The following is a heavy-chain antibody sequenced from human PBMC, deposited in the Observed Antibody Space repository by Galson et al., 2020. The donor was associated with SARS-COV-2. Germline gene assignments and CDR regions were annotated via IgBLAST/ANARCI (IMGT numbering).Heavy chain of an antibody. CDR2: IHYSGST. J-gene: IGHJ4*02. D-gene: IGHD4-4*01. CDR3: ARESLPPYSIISG. Sequence: SETLSLTCTVSGGSISSGGYYWSWIRQHPGKGLEWIGYIHYSGSTYYNPSLKSRVTISVDTSKNQFSLKLSSVTAADTAVYYCARESLPPYSIISGWGQGTLVTVSS. CDR1: GGSISSGGYY. V-gene: IGHV4-31*03.